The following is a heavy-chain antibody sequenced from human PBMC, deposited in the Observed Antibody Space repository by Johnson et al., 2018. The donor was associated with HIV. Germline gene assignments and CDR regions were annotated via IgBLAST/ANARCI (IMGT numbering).Heavy chain of an antibody. CDR1: GFTFSSYA. J-gene: IGHJ3*02. CDR2: ISYDGSNK. Sequence: VQLVESGGGVVQPGRSLRLSCAASGFTFSSYAMHWVRQAPGKGLEWVAVISYDGSNKYYADSVKGRFTISRDNSKNTLYLQMNSLRAEDTAVYYCVKLPVAPSYGAFDIWGQGTMVTVSP. CDR3: VKLPVAPSYGAFDI. V-gene: IGHV3-30-3*02. D-gene: IGHD6-19*01.